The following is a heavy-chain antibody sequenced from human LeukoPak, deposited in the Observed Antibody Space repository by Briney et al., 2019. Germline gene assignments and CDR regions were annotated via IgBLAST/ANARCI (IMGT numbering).Heavy chain of an antibody. CDR2: LYYSGST. CDR1: GASISSSGYY. J-gene: IGHJ3*02. Sequence: SETLSLTCTVSGASISSSGYYWGWIRQSPGKGLHWIGSLYYSGSTYYDPSLKSRVTISRDTSKNQFSLKLSSVTAADTAVYFCASHPANFDAFDIWGQGTMVTVSS. CDR3: ASHPANFDAFDI. V-gene: IGHV4-39*01.